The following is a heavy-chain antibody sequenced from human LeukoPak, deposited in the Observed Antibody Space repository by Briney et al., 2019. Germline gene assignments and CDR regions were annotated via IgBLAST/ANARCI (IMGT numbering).Heavy chain of an antibody. CDR1: GGSITSYY. D-gene: IGHD2-15*01. J-gene: IGHJ4*02. Sequence: PSETLSLTCAVSGGSITSYYWSWIRQPAGKGLEWIGRIYSNENTNYNPSLKSRVTMSLDTSKNQFSLKLSSVTAADTAVYYCARGGTTPYYFDDWGQGTLVTVSS. CDR3: ARGGTTPYYFDD. V-gene: IGHV4-59*10. CDR2: IYSNENT.